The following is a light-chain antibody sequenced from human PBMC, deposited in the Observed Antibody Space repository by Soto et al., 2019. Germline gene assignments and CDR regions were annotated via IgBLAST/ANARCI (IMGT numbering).Light chain of an antibody. CDR1: QSISVY. Sequence: DIQLTQSPSSLSASVGDRVTISCRASQSISVYLNWYEQKPGKAPKVLIYAASHLQTGVPSRFSGRGSGTDFTLTISSLQPEDFATYYCQQSYSMSRTFGQGTRLEIK. J-gene: IGKJ5*01. V-gene: IGKV1-39*01. CDR3: QQSYSMSRT. CDR2: AAS.